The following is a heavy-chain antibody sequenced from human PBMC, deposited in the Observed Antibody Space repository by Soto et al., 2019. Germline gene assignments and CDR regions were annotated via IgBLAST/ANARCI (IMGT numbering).Heavy chain of an antibody. D-gene: IGHD3-22*01. CDR2: IIPIFGTA. CDR1: GGTFSSYG. V-gene: IGHV1-69*01. J-gene: IGHJ5*02. CDR3: ARKVEPLNYDRSGYFSKRVDWFDP. Sequence: QVQLVQSGAEVKKPGSSVKVSCKASGGTFSSYGISWVRQAPVQGLEWMGGIIPIFGTANYAQKFQGRVTITADESTSTAYMELRSLSSEDTAVYYCARKVEPLNYDRSGYFSKRVDWFDPWGQGTLVTVSS.